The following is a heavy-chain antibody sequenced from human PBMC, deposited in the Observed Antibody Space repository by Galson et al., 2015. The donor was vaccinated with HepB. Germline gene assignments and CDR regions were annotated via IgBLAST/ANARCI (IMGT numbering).Heavy chain of an antibody. D-gene: IGHD6-19*01. CDR1: GFTFSNYG. CDR2: IRYDGNYK. CDR3: VAGPDIAVTGTGFDY. J-gene: IGHJ4*02. Sequence: SLRLSCAASGFTFSNYGMHWVRQAPGKGLEWVAFIRYDGNYKNYKDSVKGRFTISRDDSRNTLHLQMNSLRAEDTAIYYCVAGPDIAVTGTGFDYWGQGTLVTVSS. V-gene: IGHV3-30*02.